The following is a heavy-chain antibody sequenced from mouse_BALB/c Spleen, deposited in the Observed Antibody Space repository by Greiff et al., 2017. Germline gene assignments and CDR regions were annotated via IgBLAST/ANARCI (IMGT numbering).Heavy chain of an antibody. Sequence: EVQLVESGGGLVKPGGSLKLSCAASGFAFSSYDMSWVRQTPEKRLEWVAYISSGGGSTYYQDTVKGRFTISRDNAKNTLYLQMSSLKSEDTAMYYCSRGTAFGYWGQGTTLTVSA. CDR1: GFAFSSYD. CDR2: ISSGGGST. J-gene: IGHJ2*01. CDR3: SRGTAFGY. V-gene: IGHV5-12-1*01. D-gene: IGHD1-2*01.